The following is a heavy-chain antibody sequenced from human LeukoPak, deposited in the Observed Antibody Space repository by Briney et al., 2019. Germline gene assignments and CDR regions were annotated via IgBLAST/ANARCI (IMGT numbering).Heavy chain of an antibody. D-gene: IGHD5-12*01. J-gene: IGHJ6*02. CDR1: GGSISSYY. Sequence: SETLSLTCTASGGSISSYYWSWIRQPAGKGLEWIGRIYTSGSTNYNPSLKSRVTMSVDTSKNQFSLKLSSVTAADTAVYYCARDHGYSGYDSPYYYGMDVWGQGTTVTVSS. V-gene: IGHV4-4*07. CDR2: IYTSGST. CDR3: ARDHGYSGYDSPYYYGMDV.